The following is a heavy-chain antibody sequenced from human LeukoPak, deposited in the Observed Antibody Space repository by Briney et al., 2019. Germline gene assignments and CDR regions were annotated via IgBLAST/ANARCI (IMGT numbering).Heavy chain of an antibody. J-gene: IGHJ3*02. V-gene: IGHV1-3*02. CDR2: SNAGNGNT. Sequence: GASLKVSCKASGYTFTSYAMHWVRQAPGQRLEWMGWSNAGNGNTKYSQEFQGRVTITRDTSASTAYMELSTLRSDDTAVYYCARYCPTSCNAGDTFDIWGQGTVVTVSS. CDR1: GYTFTSYA. CDR3: ARYCPTSCNAGDTFDI. D-gene: IGHD2/OR15-2a*01.